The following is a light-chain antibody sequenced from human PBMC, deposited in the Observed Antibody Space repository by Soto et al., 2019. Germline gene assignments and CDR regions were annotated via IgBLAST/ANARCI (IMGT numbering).Light chain of an antibody. CDR1: QSISNY. CDR3: QQSYGTPLT. V-gene: IGKV1-39*01. Sequence: DIEMTQSPSSLSASVGDRVTITCRASQSISNYLKWYQHKPGKAPKLLIYAASSLQSGVPTRFSGSGSGTDFTLTISSLLPEDFATYYCQQSYGTPLTFGGGTKVEIK. CDR2: AAS. J-gene: IGKJ4*01.